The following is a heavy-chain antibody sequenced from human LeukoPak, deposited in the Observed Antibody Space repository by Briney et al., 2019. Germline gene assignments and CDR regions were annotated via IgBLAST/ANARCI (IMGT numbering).Heavy chain of an antibody. V-gene: IGHV4-34*01. CDR2: INHSGST. Sequence: SETLSLTCAVYGGSFSGYYWSWIRQPPGKGLEWIGEINHSGSTNYNPSLKSRVTISVDTSKNQFSLKLSSVTAADTAVYYCARAYTPFYCSGGSCSAYYFDYWGQGTLVTVPS. J-gene: IGHJ4*02. D-gene: IGHD2-15*01. CDR3: ARAYTPFYCSGGSCSAYYFDY. CDR1: GGSFSGYY.